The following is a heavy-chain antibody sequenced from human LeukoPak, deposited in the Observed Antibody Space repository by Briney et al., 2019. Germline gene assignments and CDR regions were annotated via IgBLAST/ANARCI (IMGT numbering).Heavy chain of an antibody. CDR2: IKQDGSEK. CDR3: ATSTAAAGTD. Sequence: GGSLRLSCAASGFTFSNLWVSWVRQAPGKGLKWVANIKQDGSEKYYVDSVKGRFTISRDNAQNSLYLQMNSLRAEDTAIYYCATSTAAAGTDWGQGTLVTVSS. V-gene: IGHV3-7*03. D-gene: IGHD6-13*01. J-gene: IGHJ4*02. CDR1: GFTFSNLW.